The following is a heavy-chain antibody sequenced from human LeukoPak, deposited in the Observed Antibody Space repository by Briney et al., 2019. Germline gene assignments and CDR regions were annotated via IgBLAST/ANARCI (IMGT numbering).Heavy chain of an antibody. Sequence: PGGTLRLSCAASGFTFSSYGMSWVRQAPGKGLEWVSAISGSGGSTYYADSVKGRFTISRDNSKNTLYLQMNSLRAEDTAVYYCARVRESSSWYVFDPWGQGTLVTVSS. CDR1: GFTFSSYG. D-gene: IGHD6-13*01. CDR3: ARVRESSSWYVFDP. V-gene: IGHV3-23*01. J-gene: IGHJ5*02. CDR2: ISGSGGST.